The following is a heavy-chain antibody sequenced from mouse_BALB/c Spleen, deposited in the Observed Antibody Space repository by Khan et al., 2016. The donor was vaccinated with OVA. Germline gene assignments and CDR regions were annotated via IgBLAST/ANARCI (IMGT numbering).Heavy chain of an antibody. Sequence: QVQLKQSGPELVKPGALVKISCKASGYTFTSYDINWVMQRPGQGLEWIGWIYPGDESTKYNEKIKDKATLTADKSSSTAYMQLSSLTSDNAAVYFGAREGLRGVAMDYRGQGTSVTGSS. V-gene: IGHV1S56*01. CDR2: IYPGDEST. J-gene: IGHJ4*01. CDR3: AREGLRGVAMDY. D-gene: IGHD2-4*01. CDR1: GYTFTSYD.